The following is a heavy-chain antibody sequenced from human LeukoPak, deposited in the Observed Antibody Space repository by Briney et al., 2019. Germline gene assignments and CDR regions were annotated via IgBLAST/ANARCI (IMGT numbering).Heavy chain of an antibody. CDR1: GFTFSSYA. V-gene: IGHV3-23*01. D-gene: IGHD1-1*01. CDR3: AKAPNWNDGPLYYFDY. Sequence: PGGSLRLSCAASGFTFSSYAMSWVRQAPGKGLEWVSAISGSGGSTYYADSVKGRFTISRDNSKNTLYLQMSSLRAEDTAVYYCAKAPNWNDGPLYYFDYWGQGTLVTVSS. CDR2: ISGSGGST. J-gene: IGHJ4*02.